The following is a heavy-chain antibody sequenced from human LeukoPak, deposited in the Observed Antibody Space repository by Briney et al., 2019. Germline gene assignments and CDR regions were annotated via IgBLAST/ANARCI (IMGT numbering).Heavy chain of an antibody. CDR2: LYYSGST. D-gene: IGHD3-10*01. V-gene: IGHV4-39*07. CDR3: ARGLGPGNWFDP. Sequence: SETLSLTCTVSGGSINNNNYYWGWIRRPPGKGLEWIGSLYYSGSTYYNPSLESRVTISVDTSKNQFSLRLSSVTAADTAVYYCARGLGPGNWFDPWGQGTLVTVSS. CDR1: GGSINNNNYY. J-gene: IGHJ5*02.